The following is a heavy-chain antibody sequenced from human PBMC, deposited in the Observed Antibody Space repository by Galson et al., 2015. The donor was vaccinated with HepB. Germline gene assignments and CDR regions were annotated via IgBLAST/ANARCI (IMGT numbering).Heavy chain of an antibody. D-gene: IGHD3-10*01. CDR1: GFTFSSHG. V-gene: IGHV3-23*01. Sequence: SLRLSCAASGFTFSSHGMSWVRQAPGKGLEWVSVIRESGSNTYYADSVKGRFTISRDNSKDTLYLQMNSLRAEDTAVYYCAKAAISLWFFDNWGQGTLVTVSS. CDR2: IRESGSNT. J-gene: IGHJ4*02. CDR3: AKAAISLWFFDN.